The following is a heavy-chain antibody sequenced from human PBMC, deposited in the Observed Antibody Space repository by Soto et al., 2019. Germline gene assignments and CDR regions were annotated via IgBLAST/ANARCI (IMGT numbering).Heavy chain of an antibody. D-gene: IGHD5-18*01. CDR3: ARERVDTAMVKPYYYYGMDV. Sequence: QVQLVQSGAEVKKPGASVKVSCKASGYTFTGYYMHWVRQAPGQGLEWMGWINPNSGGTNYAQKFQGWVTMTRDTSISTAYMVLSRLRSDDTAVYYCARERVDTAMVKPYYYYGMDVWGQGTTVTVSS. CDR2: INPNSGGT. CDR1: GYTFTGYY. V-gene: IGHV1-2*04. J-gene: IGHJ6*02.